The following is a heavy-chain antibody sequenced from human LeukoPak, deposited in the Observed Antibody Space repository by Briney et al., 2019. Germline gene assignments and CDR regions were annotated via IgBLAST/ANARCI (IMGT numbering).Heavy chain of an antibody. J-gene: IGHJ4*02. CDR1: GFSFSNYG. CDR2: ITGNGATT. V-gene: IGHV3-23*01. CDR3: AKPAKTDYVDY. Sequence: GGSLRLSCAASGFSFSNYGMNWVRQAPGKGLEWVSGITGNGATTYSVKGRFTISRDNSKNTLYLQMNSLRGEDTAVYYCAKPAKTDYVDYWGQGTLVTVSS. D-gene: IGHD4/OR15-4a*01.